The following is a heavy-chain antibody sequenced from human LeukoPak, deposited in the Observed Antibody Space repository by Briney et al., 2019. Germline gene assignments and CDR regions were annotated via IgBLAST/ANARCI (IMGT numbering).Heavy chain of an antibody. V-gene: IGHV4-31*03. CDR2: IYYSGST. CDR1: GGSISSGGYY. CDR3: AREAVPDYGDYGTFDY. Sequence: SETLSLTCTVSGGSISSGGYYWSWIRRHPGKGLEWIGYIYYSGSTYYNPSLKSRVTISVDTSKNQFSLKLSSVTAADTAVYYCAREAVPDYGDYGTFDYWGQGTLVTVSS. D-gene: IGHD4-17*01. J-gene: IGHJ4*02.